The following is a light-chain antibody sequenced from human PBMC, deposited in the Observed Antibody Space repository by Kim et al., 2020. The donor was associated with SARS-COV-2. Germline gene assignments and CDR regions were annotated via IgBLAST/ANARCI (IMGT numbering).Light chain of an antibody. J-gene: IGKJ2*01. CDR1: QSIDFA. Sequence: EIVLTQSPEFQSVTPKEKVTITCRASQSIDFALHWYQQKPDQPPELLIKYASQSISGVPSRFGGRGSGTDFTLTINGLEAEDAATYYCHQSGGLPYTFGQGTKLEI. V-gene: IGKV6-21*02. CDR3: HQSGGLPYT. CDR2: YAS.